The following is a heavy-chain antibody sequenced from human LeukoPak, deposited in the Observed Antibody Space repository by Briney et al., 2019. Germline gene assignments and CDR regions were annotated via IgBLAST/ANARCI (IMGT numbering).Heavy chain of an antibody. J-gene: IGHJ4*02. D-gene: IGHD4-17*01. CDR2: LFYDGSDK. V-gene: IGHV3-33*01. CDR3: ARTFAGYGDYETYFDY. Sequence: PGKSLRLSCAASGFTLSSYGMHWVRQAPGKGLEWVAFLFYDGSDKYYADSVKGRFTISSDSSKNTLYLQMTSLRAEDTAVYFCARTFAGYGDYETYFDYWGQGTLVTVS. CDR1: GFTLSSYG.